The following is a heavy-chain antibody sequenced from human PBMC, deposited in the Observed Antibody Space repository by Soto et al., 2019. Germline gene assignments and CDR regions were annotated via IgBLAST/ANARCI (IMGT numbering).Heavy chain of an antibody. D-gene: IGHD4-17*01. CDR3: ATEGGVYGAPEAFDI. Sequence: ASVKVSCKVSGYTLTELSMHWVRQAPGKGLEWMGGFDPEDGETIYAQKFQGRVTMTEDTSTDTAYMELSSLRSEDTAVYYCATEGGVYGAPEAFDIWGQGTMVTVSS. J-gene: IGHJ3*02. V-gene: IGHV1-24*01. CDR2: FDPEDGET. CDR1: GYTLTELS.